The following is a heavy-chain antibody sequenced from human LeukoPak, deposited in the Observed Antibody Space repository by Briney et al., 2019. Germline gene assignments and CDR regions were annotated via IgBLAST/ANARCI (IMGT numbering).Heavy chain of an antibody. Sequence: SQTLSLTCTVSGGSISSGDYYWSWIRQPPGKGLEWIGYIYYSGSTYYNPSLKSRVTISVDTSKNQFSLKLSSVTAADTAVYYCASEPCSSTSCYTKLDAFDIWGQGTMVTVSS. D-gene: IGHD2-2*02. CDR1: GGSISSGDYY. CDR2: IYYSGST. V-gene: IGHV4-30-4*08. J-gene: IGHJ3*02. CDR3: ASEPCSSTSCYTKLDAFDI.